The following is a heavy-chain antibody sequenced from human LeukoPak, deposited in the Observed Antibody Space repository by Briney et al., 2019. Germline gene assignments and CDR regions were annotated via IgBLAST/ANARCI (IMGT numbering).Heavy chain of an antibody. CDR2: IWYDGSNK. D-gene: IGHD3-16*02. V-gene: IGHV3-33*01. CDR1: GFTFSSYG. CDR3: ARDQNHYDYVWGSYRPNFYFDY. J-gene: IGHJ4*02. Sequence: GGSLRLSCAASGFTFSSYGMHWVRQAPGKGLEWVAVIWYDGSNKYYADSVKGRFTTSRDNSKNTLYLQMNSLRDEDTVVYYCARDQNHYDYVWGSYRPNFYFDYWGQGTLVTVSS.